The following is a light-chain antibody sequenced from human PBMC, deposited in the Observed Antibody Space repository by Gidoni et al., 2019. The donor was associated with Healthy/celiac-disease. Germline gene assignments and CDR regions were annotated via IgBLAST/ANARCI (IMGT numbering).Light chain of an antibody. Sequence: DIQMTQSPSSLSASVGDRVTITCRASQYIGSYLNWYQQKPGKAPNLLIYGASGLQSGVPSRFSGSGSGTEFTLAISSLQPEDFATYFCEQSYSAPYSFXQXTKLXIK. CDR1: QYIGSY. CDR2: GAS. J-gene: IGKJ2*03. V-gene: IGKV1-39*01. CDR3: EQSYSAPYS.